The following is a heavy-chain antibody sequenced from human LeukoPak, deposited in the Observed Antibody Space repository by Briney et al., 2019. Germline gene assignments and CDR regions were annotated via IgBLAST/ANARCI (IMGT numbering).Heavy chain of an antibody. CDR3: ARHPVYGDYSLDY. CDR2: IYPGDSDT. J-gene: IGHJ4*02. D-gene: IGHD4-17*01. CDR1: GYNFANHW. V-gene: IGHV5-51*01. Sequence: GESLKISCKGSGYNFANHWIGWVRQVPGRGLEWVGIIYPGDSDTKYSPSFQGQVSISADKSFTTAYLQWSSLKASDTAMYYCARHPVYGDYSLDYWGQGTLVTVSS.